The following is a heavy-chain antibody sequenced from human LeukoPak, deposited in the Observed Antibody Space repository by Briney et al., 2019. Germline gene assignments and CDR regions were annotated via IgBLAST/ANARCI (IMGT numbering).Heavy chain of an antibody. Sequence: GGSLRLSCAASGFTFSNYVMSWVRQAPGKGLEWVSGISGSGDGTVYADSVKGRFTISRDNSKNTLYLQMNSLGADDTAVYYCAKGNWRYFDYWGQGTLVTVSS. D-gene: IGHD1-1*01. CDR2: ISGSGDGT. V-gene: IGHV3-23*01. CDR3: AKGNWRYFDY. CDR1: GFTFSNYV. J-gene: IGHJ4*02.